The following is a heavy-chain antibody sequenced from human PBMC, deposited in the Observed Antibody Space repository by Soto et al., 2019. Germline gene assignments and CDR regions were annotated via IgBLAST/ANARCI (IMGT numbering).Heavy chain of an antibody. V-gene: IGHV3-9*01. CDR1: GFTFDDYA. Sequence: GGSLRLSCAASGFTFDDYAMHWVRQAPGKGLEWVSGISWNSGSIGYADSVKGRFTISRDNAKNSLYLQMNSLRAEDTALYYCAKDSGYGSSFYYYYYMDVWGKGTTVTVSS. J-gene: IGHJ6*03. CDR2: ISWNSGSI. CDR3: AKDSGYGSSFYYYYYMDV. D-gene: IGHD6-13*01.